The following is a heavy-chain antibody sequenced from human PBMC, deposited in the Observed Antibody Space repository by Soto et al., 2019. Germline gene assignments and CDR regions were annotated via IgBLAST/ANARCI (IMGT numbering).Heavy chain of an antibody. J-gene: IGHJ4*02. Sequence: PGGSLRLSCSASGFTFSSYAMHWVRQAPGKGLEYVSAISSNGGSTYYADSVKGRFTISRDNSKNTLYLQMSSLRAEDTAVYYCVSGGGRNWIRSPFPYWGQGTLVTVSS. D-gene: IGHD1-1*01. CDR2: ISSNGGST. V-gene: IGHV3-64D*06. CDR3: VSGGGRNWIRSPFPY. CDR1: GFTFSSYA.